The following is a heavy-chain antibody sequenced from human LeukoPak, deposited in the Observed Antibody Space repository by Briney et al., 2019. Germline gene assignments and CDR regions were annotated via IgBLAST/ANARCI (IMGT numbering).Heavy chain of an antibody. V-gene: IGHV1-18*01. Sequence: EASVKVSCKASGYTFTSYGISWVRQAPGQGLEWMGWISAYNGNTNYAQKFQGRVTMTTDTSTSTAYMELRSLRSDDTAVYYCARSYYYGSGSAEFDYWGQGTLVTVSS. CDR3: ARSYYYGSGSAEFDY. CDR2: ISAYNGNT. J-gene: IGHJ4*02. CDR1: GYTFTSYG. D-gene: IGHD3-10*01.